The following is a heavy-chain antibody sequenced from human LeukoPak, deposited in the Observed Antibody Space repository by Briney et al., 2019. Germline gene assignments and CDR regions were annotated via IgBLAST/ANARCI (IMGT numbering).Heavy chain of an antibody. CDR2: LTGSGDST. J-gene: IGHJ2*01. CDR1: GFTFSSYP. V-gene: IGHV3-23*01. D-gene: IGHD4-17*01. CDR3: AKTPVTTGRYWYFDL. Sequence: PGGSLRLSCAASGFTFSSYPMSWVRQAPGKGLEWVSSLTGSGDSTYYADSVKGRFTISRDNSKNTLFLQMNSLRAEDTAIYYCAKTPVTTGRYWYFDLWGRGTLVTVSS.